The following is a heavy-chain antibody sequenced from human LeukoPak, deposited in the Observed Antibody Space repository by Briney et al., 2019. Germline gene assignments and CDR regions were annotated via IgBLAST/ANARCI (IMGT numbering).Heavy chain of an antibody. Sequence: GGSLRLSCAASGFTLSTYWMHWVRKPPGKGLVWVSTINSDGTTTTYTGSVKGRFTVSRDNAKNTLYLQMNSLRAEDTAVYYCARDPNKWELPVDSWGQGTLVTVSS. CDR1: GFTLSTYW. J-gene: IGHJ4*02. CDR3: ARDPNKWELPVDS. V-gene: IGHV3-74*01. CDR2: INSDGTTT. D-gene: IGHD1-26*01.